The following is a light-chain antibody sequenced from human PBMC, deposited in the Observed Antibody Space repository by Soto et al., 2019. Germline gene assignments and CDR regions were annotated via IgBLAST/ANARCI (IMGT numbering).Light chain of an antibody. V-gene: IGKV1-9*01. Sequence: DIQLTQSPSFLSASVGDRVTITYRASQGINSYLAWYQQKPGKVPKLLIYAASALQSGVPSRFRGSGSVTQYTLTIISLQPEDFAMYCCQQINASLITFGHGTRLEI. CDR2: AAS. CDR3: QQINASLIT. CDR1: QGINSY. J-gene: IGKJ5*01.